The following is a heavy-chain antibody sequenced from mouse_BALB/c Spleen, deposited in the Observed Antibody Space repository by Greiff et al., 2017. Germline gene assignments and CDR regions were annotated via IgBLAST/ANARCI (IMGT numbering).Heavy chain of an antibody. CDR1: GFTFSSYA. D-gene: IGHD1-1*01. V-gene: IGHV5-9-4*01. CDR3: ARDRVSSPFAY. Sequence: EVKLVESGGGLVKPGGSLKLSCAASGFTFSSYAMSWVRQSPEKRLEWVAEISSGGSYTYYPDTVTGRFTISRDNAKITLYLEMSSLRSEDTAMYYCARDRVSSPFAYWGQGTLVTVSA. CDR2: ISSGGSYT. J-gene: IGHJ3*01.